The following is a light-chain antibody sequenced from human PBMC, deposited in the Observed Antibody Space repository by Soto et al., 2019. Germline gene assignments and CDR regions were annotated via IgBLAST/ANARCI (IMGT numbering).Light chain of an antibody. J-gene: IGKJ1*01. Sequence: EIQMTQSPSSVSASVGDRITITSRASQGISSWLAWYQQKPGKAPKLLIYKASTLESGVPSNFSGSGSGTEFTLIISSLQPEDFATYYCQQYNAYPWTFGQGTKVDIK. CDR3: QQYNAYPWT. V-gene: IGKV1-5*03. CDR2: KAS. CDR1: QGISSW.